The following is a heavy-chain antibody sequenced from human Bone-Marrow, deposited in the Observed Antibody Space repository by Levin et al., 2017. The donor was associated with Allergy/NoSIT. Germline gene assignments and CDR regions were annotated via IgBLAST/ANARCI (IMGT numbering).Heavy chain of an antibody. CDR3: ALGGAAAA. CDR2: IKSKRTGGST. CDR1: GFPFGDYA. V-gene: IGHV3-49*03. J-gene: IGHJ5*02. D-gene: IGHD6-13*01. Sequence: PGGSLRLSCTTSGFPFGDYAISWFRQAPGEAPEWLGYIKSKRTGGSTKYSESLEDRLTISRDDSMGTAYLQLTSLKVEDTGVYYCALGGAAAAWGQGTQVTVSS.